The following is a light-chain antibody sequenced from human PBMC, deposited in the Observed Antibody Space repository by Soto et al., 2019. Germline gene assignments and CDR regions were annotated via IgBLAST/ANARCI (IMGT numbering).Light chain of an antibody. V-gene: IGLV2-8*01. CDR1: SSDVGGYNY. Sequence: QSALTQPPSASGSPGESVTICCTGTSSDVGGYNYVSWYQQYPGKAPQLIIYEVTKRPSGVPDRFSGSKSGNTASVTVSGLQAEDEADYYCSSYAATNNYGFGSGTKVTVL. CDR2: EVT. CDR3: SSYAATNNYG. J-gene: IGLJ1*01.